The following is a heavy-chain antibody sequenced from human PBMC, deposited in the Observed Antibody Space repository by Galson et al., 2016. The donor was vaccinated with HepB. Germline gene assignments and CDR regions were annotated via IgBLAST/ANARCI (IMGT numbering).Heavy chain of an antibody. CDR2: ISGRGGRP. CDR1: GFTFSSYA. J-gene: IGHJ4*02. V-gene: IGHV3-23*01. Sequence: SLRLSCAASGFTFSSYAMSWVRQAPGKGLEWVSAISGRGGRPYYADSVKGRFTISRDNSKTTLYLQMNSLRAEDTAVYYCAKDSLLPMYYFDYWGQGTLVTVSS. CDR3: AKDSLLPMYYFDY.